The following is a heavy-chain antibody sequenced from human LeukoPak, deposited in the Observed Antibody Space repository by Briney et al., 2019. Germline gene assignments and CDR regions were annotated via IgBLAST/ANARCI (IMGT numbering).Heavy chain of an antibody. J-gene: IGHJ4*02. Sequence: HSETLSLTCAVYGGSFSGYYWSWIRQPPGKGLEWIGEINHSGSTNCNPSLKSRVTISVDTSKNQFSLKLSSVTAADTAVYYCARGRHYYDSSGYLESYYFDYWGQGTLVTVSS. D-gene: IGHD3-22*01. V-gene: IGHV4-34*01. CDR1: GGSFSGYY. CDR2: INHSGST. CDR3: ARGRHYYDSSGYLESYYFDY.